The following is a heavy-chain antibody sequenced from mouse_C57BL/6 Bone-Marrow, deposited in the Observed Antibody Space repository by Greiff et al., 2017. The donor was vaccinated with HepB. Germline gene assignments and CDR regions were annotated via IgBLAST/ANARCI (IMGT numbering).Heavy chain of an antibody. D-gene: IGHD1-1*01. CDR1: GFTFSSYT. J-gene: IGHJ1*03. CDR2: ISGGGGNT. CDR3: ARHPYNGSSYWYFDG. Sequence: EVQLQESGGGLVKPGGSLKLSCAASGFTFSSYTMSWVRQTPEKRLEWVATISGGGGNTYYPDSVKGRFTISRDNAKNTLYLQMSSLRSEDTALYYGARHPYNGSSYWYFDGWGTGTTVTVSS. V-gene: IGHV5-9*01.